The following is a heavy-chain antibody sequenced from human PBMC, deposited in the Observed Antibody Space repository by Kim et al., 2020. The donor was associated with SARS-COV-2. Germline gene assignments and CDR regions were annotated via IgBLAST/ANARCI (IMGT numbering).Heavy chain of an antibody. Sequence: SETLSLTCTVSGGSISSYYWSWIRQPPGKGLEWIGYIYYSGSTNYNPSLKSRVTISVDTSKNQFSLKLSSVTAADTAVYYCARLPGSAYSSGWYYYYYMDVWGKGTTVTVSS. D-gene: IGHD6-19*01. CDR2: IYYSGST. J-gene: IGHJ6*03. CDR3: ARLPGSAYSSGWYYYYYMDV. V-gene: IGHV4-59*08. CDR1: GGSISSYY.